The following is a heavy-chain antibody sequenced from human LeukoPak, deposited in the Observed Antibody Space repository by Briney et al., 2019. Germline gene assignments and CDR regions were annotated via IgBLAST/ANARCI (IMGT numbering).Heavy chain of an antibody. Sequence: GASVKVSCKASGYTFTSYYMHWVRQAPGQGLEWMGWINPNSGGTRYAQILQGRVTMTRDTSINTASMEVSSLTSDDTAVYYCARAIFGGPHDYWGQGTLVTVSS. CDR3: ARAIFGGPHDY. V-gene: IGHV1-2*02. J-gene: IGHJ4*02. CDR1: GYTFTSYY. D-gene: IGHD3-10*02. CDR2: INPNSGGT.